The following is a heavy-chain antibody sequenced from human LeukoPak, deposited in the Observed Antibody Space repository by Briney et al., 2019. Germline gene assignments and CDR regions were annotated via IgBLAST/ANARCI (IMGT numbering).Heavy chain of an antibody. Sequence: GGSLRLSCAASGFTFSDHYMDWVRQAPGKGLEWVGRCRNKANSYTTEYAASVEGRFTISRDDAKNSLYLQMNSLKAEDTAVYYCAGEAGSYGPVVYWGQGTLVTVSS. CDR3: AGEAGSYGPVVY. J-gene: IGHJ4*02. CDR1: GFTFSDHY. V-gene: IGHV3-72*01. D-gene: IGHD3-10*01. CDR2: CRNKANSYTT.